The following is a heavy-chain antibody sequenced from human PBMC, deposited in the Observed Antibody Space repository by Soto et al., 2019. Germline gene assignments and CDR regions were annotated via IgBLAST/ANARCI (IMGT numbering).Heavy chain of an antibody. Sequence: EVQLVESGGGLVQPGGSLRLSCATSGFTFNTYWMHWVRQAPGKGLVWVSRIYSDGSRTSYADSVKGRFTISRDNAKNTLYLQMDSPSPEDTAVYYCARGAGGYYYMDVWGKGTTVTVSS. CDR1: GFTFNTYW. CDR3: ARGAGGYYYMDV. D-gene: IGHD3-10*01. CDR2: IYSDGSRT. J-gene: IGHJ6*03. V-gene: IGHV3-74*01.